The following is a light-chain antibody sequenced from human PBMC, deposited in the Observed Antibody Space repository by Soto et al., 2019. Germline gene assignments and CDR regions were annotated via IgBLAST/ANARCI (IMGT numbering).Light chain of an antibody. CDR3: FSTDSSGNHRGV. Sequence: SYELTQPPSVSVSTGQTARITCSGDALPKKYAYWYQQKSGQAPVLVISQDSKRPSEIPERFSGSSSGTMATLTISGAQVEDEADYYCFSTDSSGNHRGVFGGGTKLTVL. CDR1: ALPKKY. J-gene: IGLJ2*01. V-gene: IGLV3-10*01. CDR2: QDS.